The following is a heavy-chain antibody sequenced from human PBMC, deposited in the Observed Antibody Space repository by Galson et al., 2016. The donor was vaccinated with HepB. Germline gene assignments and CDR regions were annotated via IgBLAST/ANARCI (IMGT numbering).Heavy chain of an antibody. D-gene: IGHD2-2*01. CDR1: EFTFSYYS. CDR2: ISNDGNNE. V-gene: IGHV3-30-3*01. Sequence: SLRLSCAASEFTFSYYSMHWVRQAPGRGLEWVAVISNDGNNEYYADSVKGRFTISRDTSKKTLYLQMNSLRAEDTAVYYCARDKPRPRVVGNYFDYWGQGTLVTVSS. CDR3: ARDKPRPRVVGNYFDY. J-gene: IGHJ4*02.